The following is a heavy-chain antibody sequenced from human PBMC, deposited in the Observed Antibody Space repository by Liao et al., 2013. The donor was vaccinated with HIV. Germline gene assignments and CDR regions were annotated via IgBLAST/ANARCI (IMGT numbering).Heavy chain of an antibody. Sequence: QVHLQESGPGLVKPSRTLSLTCSVSGGSISSYYWNWVRQPAGKGLEWIGHVSTSGGANSNPSLEARVTISIDTTKNQISLNLNSVTAADTAVYYCARKGVGIDAFXVWG. CDR3: ARKGVGIDAFXV. D-gene: IGHD3-10*01. V-gene: IGHV4-4*07. CDR2: VSTSGGA. J-gene: IGHJ3*01. CDR1: GGSISSYY.